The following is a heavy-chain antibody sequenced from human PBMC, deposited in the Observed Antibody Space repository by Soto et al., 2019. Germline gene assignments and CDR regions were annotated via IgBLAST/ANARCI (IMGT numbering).Heavy chain of an antibody. D-gene: IGHD3-9*01. J-gene: IGHJ4*01. CDR2: FSGSGGST. Sequence: EVQLLESGGGLVQPGGSLRLACAASGFTFSSYAMSWVRQAPGKGLEWVSGFSGSGGSTYYADSVKGRFTISRYNSKNTLYLQLNTLRAEDTAVYHCAKDLGSRYDILPDYPSFDYWGHGTLVTVSS. V-gene: IGHV3-23*01. CDR1: GFTFSSYA. CDR3: AKDLGSRYDILPDYPSFDY.